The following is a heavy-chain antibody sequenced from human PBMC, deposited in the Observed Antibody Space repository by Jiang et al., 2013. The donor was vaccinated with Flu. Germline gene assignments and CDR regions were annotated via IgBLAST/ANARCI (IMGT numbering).Heavy chain of an antibody. Sequence: QLLESGGGVVQPGTSLRLSCVASGFTFSRFGMHWVRQAPGQGLEWVAVIWFDGGTKYYSQSVRGRFTISRDNSKNTVYLEMSSLRAEDTALYYCVRTADLDLGLDYWGQGALVTVSS. CDR2: IWFDGGTK. CDR3: VRTADLDLGLDY. CDR1: GFTFSRFG. V-gene: IGHV3-33*01. D-gene: IGHD1-1*01. J-gene: IGHJ4*02.